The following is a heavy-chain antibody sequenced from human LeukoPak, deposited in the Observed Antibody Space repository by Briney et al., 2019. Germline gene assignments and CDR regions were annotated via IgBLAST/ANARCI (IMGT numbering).Heavy chain of an antibody. J-gene: IGHJ4*02. Sequence: GGSLRLSCAASGFTFTSYWMTWVRQAPGKGLEWVANIKQDGSEKYYVDSVKGRFTISRDNARNSLYLQMNSLRVEDTAVYYCARVRLGALDFWGQGTLVTVSS. V-gene: IGHV3-7*05. CDR3: ARVRLGALDF. CDR1: GFTFTSYW. D-gene: IGHD6-19*01. CDR2: IKQDGSEK.